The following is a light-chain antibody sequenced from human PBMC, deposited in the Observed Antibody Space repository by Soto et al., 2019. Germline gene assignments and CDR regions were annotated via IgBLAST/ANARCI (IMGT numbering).Light chain of an antibody. Sequence: QSALTQPASLSGSPGQSITIYCTRTSRDIGAYDYVSWFQQHPGKAPKLMISEVNNRPSGFFNRFSGPKSGNTASLTISGLQAEDEADDSCGSHADNSAYAFGTGTKVTGL. CDR2: EVN. J-gene: IGLJ1*01. CDR1: SRDIGAYDY. V-gene: IGLV2-14*01. CDR3: GSHADNSAYA.